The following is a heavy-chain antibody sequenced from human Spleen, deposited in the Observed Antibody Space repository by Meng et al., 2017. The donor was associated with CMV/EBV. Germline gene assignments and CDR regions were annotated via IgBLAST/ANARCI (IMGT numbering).Heavy chain of an antibody. Sequence: LRLSCTVSGGSINSGGYFWSWIRQLPGKGLEWIGDFYYSGSTYYHPSLKSRVTISADTSKNQFSLKLSSVTAADTAVYYCARDSSSSSHPNDYWGQGTLVTVSS. J-gene: IGHJ4*02. D-gene: IGHD6-6*01. CDR2: FYYSGST. V-gene: IGHV4-31*03. CDR3: ARDSSSSSHPNDY. CDR1: GGSINSGGYF.